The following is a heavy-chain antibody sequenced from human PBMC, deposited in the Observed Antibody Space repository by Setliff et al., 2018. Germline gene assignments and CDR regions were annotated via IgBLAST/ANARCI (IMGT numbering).Heavy chain of an antibody. CDR1: GGSISSYY. J-gene: IGHJ6*03. D-gene: IGHD3-10*01. Sequence: SETLSLTCTVSGGSISSYYWSWIRQPAGKGLEWIGRIYTSGSTNYNPSLKSRVTMSVDTSKNQFSLKLSSVTAADTAVYYCAREKGNREAPELRGLYYYYMAVWGKGTTVTVS. CDR3: AREKGNREAPELRGLYYYYMAV. V-gene: IGHV4-4*07. CDR2: IYTSGST.